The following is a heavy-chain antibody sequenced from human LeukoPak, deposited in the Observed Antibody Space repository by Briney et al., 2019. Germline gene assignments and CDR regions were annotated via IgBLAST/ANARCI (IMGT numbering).Heavy chain of an antibody. J-gene: IGHJ4*02. CDR1: GFTLSNYA. CDR3: AKATSGGQRLVRPFDY. V-gene: IGHV3-23*01. CDR2: ISASGAYT. Sequence: GGSLRLSCAASGFTLSNYAMRWVRQAPGKGLEWVSAISASGAYTYYADSVKGRFTVSRDNSKKTLYLQMNSLRAGDTAVYYCAKATSGGQRLVRPFDYWGQGTLVTVSS. D-gene: IGHD6-13*01.